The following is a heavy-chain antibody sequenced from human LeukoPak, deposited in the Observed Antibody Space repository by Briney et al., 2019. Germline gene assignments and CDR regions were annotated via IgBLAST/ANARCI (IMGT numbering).Heavy chain of an antibody. V-gene: IGHV3-30*18. CDR2: ISYDGSNK. Sequence: TGGSLGLSCAASGFTFSSYAMSWVRQAPGKGLEWVAVISYDGSNKYYADSVKGRFTISRDNSKNTLYLQMNSLRAEDTAVYYCAKDLEDSSGWYNYYYYGMDVWGQGTTVTVSS. CDR3: AKDLEDSSGWYNYYYYGMDV. D-gene: IGHD6-19*01. CDR1: GFTFSSYA. J-gene: IGHJ6*02.